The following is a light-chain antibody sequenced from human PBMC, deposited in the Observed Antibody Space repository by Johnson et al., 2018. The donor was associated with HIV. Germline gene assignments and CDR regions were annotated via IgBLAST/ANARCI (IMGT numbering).Light chain of an antibody. J-gene: IGLJ1*01. CDR1: SSNIENYF. Sequence: QSVLTQPPSVSAAPGQRVNISCSGNSSNIENYFVSWYQQLPGAAPRLLIYEDNKRPSGIPDRFSGSKSGATATLGITGLQPGEEADHYCGIWDASLSPLYVFGSGTTITVL. CDR3: GIWDASLSPLYV. V-gene: IGLV1-51*02. CDR2: EDN.